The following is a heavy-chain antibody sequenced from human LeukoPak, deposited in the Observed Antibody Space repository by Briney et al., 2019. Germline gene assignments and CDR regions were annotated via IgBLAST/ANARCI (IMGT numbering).Heavy chain of an antibody. D-gene: IGHD5-18*01. CDR3: ARVRSGYSHENYFDY. CDR2: ISGSGSTI. CDR1: GFTFSRYW. J-gene: IGHJ4*02. V-gene: IGHV3-48*03. Sequence: GGSLRLSCAASGFTFSRYWMNWVRQAPGKGLEWVSYISGSGSTIYYADSVKGRFTISRDNAKDSLYLQMNSLRAEDTAVYYCARVRSGYSHENYFDYWGQGTLVTVSS.